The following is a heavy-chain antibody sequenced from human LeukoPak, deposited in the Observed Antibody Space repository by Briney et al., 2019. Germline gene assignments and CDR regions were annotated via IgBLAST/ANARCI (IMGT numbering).Heavy chain of an antibody. CDR3: ARGRWGLMVYAF. J-gene: IGHJ3*01. D-gene: IGHD2-8*01. CDR2: MNPNSGNT. Sequence: ASVKVSCKASGYTFTSYDINWVRQAPAQGLEWMGWMNPNSGNTGYAQKFQGRVTMTRNTSISTAYMELSSLRSEDTAVYYCARGRWGLMVYAFWGQGTMVTVSS. CDR1: GYTFTSYD. V-gene: IGHV1-8*01.